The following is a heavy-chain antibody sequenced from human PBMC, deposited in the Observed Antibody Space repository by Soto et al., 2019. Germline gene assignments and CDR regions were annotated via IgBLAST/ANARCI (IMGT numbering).Heavy chain of an antibody. D-gene: IGHD3-10*01. CDR2: ISNDGSEK. CDR1: GFTFSRYG. V-gene: IGHV3-30*18. J-gene: IGHJ6*02. Sequence: QVQLVESGGGVVQPGRSLRLSCAASGFTFSRYGMHWVRQAPGKGLEWVAVISNDGSEKYYGDFLKGRFTISRDNSKKTLYLQMNSLRAEDTAVYYCAKVSSARGYYFFAMDVWGRGITITVSS. CDR3: AKVSSARGYYFFAMDV.